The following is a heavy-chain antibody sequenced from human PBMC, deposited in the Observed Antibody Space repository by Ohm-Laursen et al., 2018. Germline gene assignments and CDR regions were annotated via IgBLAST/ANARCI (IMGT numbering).Heavy chain of an antibody. V-gene: IGHV1-46*01. CDR2: INPSGGST. CDR1: GYTFTTHY. CDR3: ARELGLVGTNWGYYFNY. J-gene: IGHJ4*02. Sequence: ASVKVSCKASGYTFTTHYIHWVRQAPGQGLEWMGIINPSGGSTKYAQKFQGRVTMTRDTSTSTVYMELSSLRSEDTAVYFCARELGLVGTNWGYYFNYWGQGTLVTVSS. D-gene: IGHD7-27*01.